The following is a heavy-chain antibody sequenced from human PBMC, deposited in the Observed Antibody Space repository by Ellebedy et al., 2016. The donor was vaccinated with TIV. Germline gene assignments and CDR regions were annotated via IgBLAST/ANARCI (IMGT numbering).Heavy chain of an antibody. Sequence: ASVKVSXXASGYIFNNYGISWVRQAPGQGLEWMGWISGYNGNTNYAQKFQGRVTMTTDTSTSTAYMELRSLRSDDTAVYYCARADFYYGMDVWGQGTTVTVSS. V-gene: IGHV1-18*01. CDR3: ARADFYYGMDV. CDR2: ISGYNGNT. CDR1: GYIFNNYG. J-gene: IGHJ6*02.